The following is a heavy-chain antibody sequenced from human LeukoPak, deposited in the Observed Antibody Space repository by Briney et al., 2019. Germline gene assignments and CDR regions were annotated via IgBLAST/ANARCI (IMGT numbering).Heavy chain of an antibody. Sequence: PSETLSLTCAAYGGSFSGYYWSWIRQPPGKGLEWSGEINHRGSTNYNPSLKSRVTISVDTSKNQFSLKLSSVTAADTAVYYCARGARDDSSGYYSLRYWGQGTLVTVSS. V-gene: IGHV4-34*01. CDR1: GGSFSGYY. D-gene: IGHD3-22*01. CDR2: INHRGST. J-gene: IGHJ4*02. CDR3: ARGARDDSSGYYSLRY.